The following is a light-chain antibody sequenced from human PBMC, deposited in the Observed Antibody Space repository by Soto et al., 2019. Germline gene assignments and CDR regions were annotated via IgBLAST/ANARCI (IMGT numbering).Light chain of an antibody. CDR2: AAS. V-gene: IGKV1-39*01. CDR1: QSINIY. Sequence: IQLTQSPSSLSASVGDRVTLTCRASQSINIYLNWYQQKPGKAPTLPIYAASSLQSGVPSRFSGGGSRTDFTLTISSLQTEDFATYYCQQSYRSPYTFGQGTKLEI. J-gene: IGKJ2*01. CDR3: QQSYRSPYT.